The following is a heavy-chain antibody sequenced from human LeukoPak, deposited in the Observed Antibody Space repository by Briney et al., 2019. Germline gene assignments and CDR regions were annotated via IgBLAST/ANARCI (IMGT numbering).Heavy chain of an antibody. D-gene: IGHD1-1*01. J-gene: IGHJ3*02. CDR1: GFSLSASGVG. Sequence: SGPTLVNPTQTLTLTCTFSGFSLSASGVGVGGIRQPPVRALDWLAPIYWNDDRRYNPSLKSRLTIPKDTSRNQVVLTMPHMDPVDTATYYCAHRATGYGFDIWGQGTMLPLSS. CDR3: AHRATGYGFDI. CDR2: IYWNDDR. V-gene: IGHV2-5*01.